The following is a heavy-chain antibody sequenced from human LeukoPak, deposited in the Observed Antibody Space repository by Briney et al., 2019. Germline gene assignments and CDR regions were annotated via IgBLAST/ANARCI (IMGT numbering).Heavy chain of an antibody. Sequence: ASVKVSCKASGYTFTGYYMHLVRQAPGQGLEWMGRINPNSGGTNYAQKFQGRVTMTRDTSISTAYMELSRLRSDDTAVYYCAREGEYSSSSGYWGQGTLVTVSS. CDR3: AREGEYSSSSGY. CDR1: GYTFTGYY. V-gene: IGHV1-2*06. CDR2: INPNSGGT. D-gene: IGHD6-6*01. J-gene: IGHJ4*02.